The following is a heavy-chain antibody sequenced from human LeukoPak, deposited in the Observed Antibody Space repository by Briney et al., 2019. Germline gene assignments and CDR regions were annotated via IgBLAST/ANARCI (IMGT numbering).Heavy chain of an antibody. J-gene: IGHJ3*02. CDR3: ASQRAYGAYDSPDAFDI. V-gene: IGHV4-59*01. CDR2: ISYSGST. Sequence: PSETLSLTCTVSGGSISSYYWSWIRQPPGKGLEWIGYISYSGSTNYNPSLKSRVTISVDTSKNQFSLKLTSVTAADTAVYYCASQRAYGAYDSPDAFDIWGQGTMVTVSS. D-gene: IGHD5-12*01. CDR1: GGSISSYY.